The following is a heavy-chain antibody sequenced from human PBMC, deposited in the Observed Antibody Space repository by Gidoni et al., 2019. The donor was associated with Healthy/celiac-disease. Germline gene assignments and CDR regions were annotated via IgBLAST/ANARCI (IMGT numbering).Heavy chain of an antibody. J-gene: IGHJ6*02. V-gene: IGHV1-2*02. CDR3: ARDLDWVWKYSSSWYSDGMDV. CDR1: GYTFTAYY. Sequence: QVQLVQSGAEVKKPGASVKVSCKASGYTFTAYYMHWVRQAPGQGLEWMGWINPNSGGTNYAQKFQGRVTMTRDTSISTAYMELSRLRSDDTAVYYCARDLDWVWKYSSSWYSDGMDVWGQGTTVTVS. CDR2: INPNSGGT. D-gene: IGHD6-13*01.